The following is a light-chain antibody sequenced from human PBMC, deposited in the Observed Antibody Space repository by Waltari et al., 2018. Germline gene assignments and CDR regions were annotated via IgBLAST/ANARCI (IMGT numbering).Light chain of an antibody. J-gene: IGKJ1*01. CDR2: YAS. CDR3: HQSTALPET. V-gene: IGKV6-21*02. CDR1: QTIGSS. Sequence: EIVLTQSPDFQSVTPKEKVTITCRASQTIGSSLHWYQQRPDQSPKLLIKYASQSISGVPSRFSGSVSGTVFTLTINSLEVEDAATYYCHQSTALPETFGQGTKVEIK.